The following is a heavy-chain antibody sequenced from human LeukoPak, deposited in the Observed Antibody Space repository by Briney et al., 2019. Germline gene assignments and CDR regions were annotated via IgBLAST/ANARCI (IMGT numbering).Heavy chain of an antibody. CDR1: GFTFSSYG. V-gene: IGHV3-33*06. D-gene: IGHD2-2*01. CDR3: AKLAQLQYFDY. J-gene: IGHJ4*02. Sequence: GGSLRLSCAASGFTFSSYGMHWVRQAPGKGLEWVAVIWYDGSNKYYADSVKGRFTISRDNSKNTLYLQMNSLRAEDTAVYYCAKLAQLQYFDYWGQGTLVTVSS. CDR2: IWYDGSNK.